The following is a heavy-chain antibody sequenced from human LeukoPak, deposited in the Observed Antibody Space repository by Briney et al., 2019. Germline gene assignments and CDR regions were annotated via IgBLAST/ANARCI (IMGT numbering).Heavy chain of an antibody. CDR3: AKLESPYNYYGMDV. CDR1: GFTFSSYA. V-gene: IGHV3-23*01. CDR2: ISGSGGST. J-gene: IGHJ6*02. Sequence: PGGSLRLSCAGSGFTFSSYAMSWVRQPPGKGLEWVSGISGSGGSTYYADSVKGRFTISRDKSKNTLYLQMNSLRVEDTAVYYCAKLESPYNYYGMDVWGQGTTVTVS. D-gene: IGHD3-3*01.